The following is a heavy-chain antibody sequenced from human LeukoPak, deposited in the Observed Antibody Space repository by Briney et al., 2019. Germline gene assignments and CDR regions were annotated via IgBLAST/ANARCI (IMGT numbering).Heavy chain of an antibody. CDR2: IYYSGST. V-gene: IGHV4-61*01. D-gene: IGHD5-18*01. CDR3: RGYGYGHEGYYFDY. CDR1: GGSVSSGSYY. J-gene: IGHJ4*02. Sequence: PSETLSLTCTVSGGSVSSGSYYWSWIRQPPGKGLEWIGYIYYSGSTNYNPSLKSRVTISVDTSKNQFSLKLSSVTAADTAVYYCRGYGYGHEGYYFDYWGQGTLVTVSS.